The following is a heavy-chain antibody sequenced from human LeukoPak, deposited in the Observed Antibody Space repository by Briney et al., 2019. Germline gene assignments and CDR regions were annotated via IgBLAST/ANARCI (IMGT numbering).Heavy chain of an antibody. Sequence: PGGSLRLSCAASGFTFSSYEMNWVRQAPGKGLEWVSYISSSGSTKYYADSVKGRFTISRDNAKNSLYLQMNSLRAEDTAVYYCARENARVVAAGTNFDYWGQGTLVTVSS. CDR2: ISSSGSTK. J-gene: IGHJ4*02. CDR1: GFTFSSYE. CDR3: ARENARVVAAGTNFDY. D-gene: IGHD2-15*01. V-gene: IGHV3-48*03.